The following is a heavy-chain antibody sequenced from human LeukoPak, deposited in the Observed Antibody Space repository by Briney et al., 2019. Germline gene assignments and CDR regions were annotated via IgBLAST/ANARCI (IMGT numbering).Heavy chain of an antibody. CDR1: GFTFSSYW. D-gene: IGHD6-13*01. Sequence: GGSLRLSCAASGFTFSSYWMSWVRQAPGKGLEWVANIKQDGSEKYYVDSVKGRFTISRDNAKNSLYLQMNSLRAEDTAVYYCARATSFGAGKRYYYYYMDVWGKGTTVTVSS. V-gene: IGHV3-7*01. CDR3: ARATSFGAGKRYYYYYMDV. J-gene: IGHJ6*03. CDR2: IKQDGSEK.